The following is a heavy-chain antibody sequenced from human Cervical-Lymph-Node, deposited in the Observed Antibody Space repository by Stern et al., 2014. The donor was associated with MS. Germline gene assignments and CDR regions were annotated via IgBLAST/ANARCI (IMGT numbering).Heavy chain of an antibody. CDR1: GFKFGMYW. CDR2: IYPGDSET. V-gene: IGHV5-51*01. Sequence: VKLVQSGAELIRPGESRKISCQGTGFKFGMYWLAWVRQMPGKGREWMGIIYPGDSETRYSPSFQGQVSMSADKSTSTAYLQWSSLNASDTAMYFCARQTTAWASDVWGQGTLFTVSS. D-gene: IGHD1-14*01. CDR3: ARQTTAWASDV. J-gene: IGHJ4*02.